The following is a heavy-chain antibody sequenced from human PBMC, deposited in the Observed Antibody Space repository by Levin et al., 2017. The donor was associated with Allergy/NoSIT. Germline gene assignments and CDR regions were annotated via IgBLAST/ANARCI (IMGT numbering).Heavy chain of an antibody. D-gene: IGHD5-18*01. J-gene: IGHJ4*02. CDR2: ISSSGNII. Sequence: RAGGSLRLSCAASGFTFSSYSMNWVRQAPGKGLEWVSYISSSGNIIDYADSVEGRFTISRDNAKNSLYLQMNSLRAEDTAVYYCARLRGYSYGYADFWGQGTLVTVSS. CDR3: ARLRGYSYGYADF. CDR1: GFTFSSYS. V-gene: IGHV3-48*01.